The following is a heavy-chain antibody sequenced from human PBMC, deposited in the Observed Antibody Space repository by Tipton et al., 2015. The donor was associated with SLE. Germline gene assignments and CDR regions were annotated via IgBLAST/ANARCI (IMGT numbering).Heavy chain of an antibody. Sequence: SLRLSCAASGFTFSNAWMSWVRQAPGKGLEWVGRIKSKTDGGTTDYAAPVKGRFTISRDDSKDTLYLQMNSLKTEDTAVYYCTTVGFRGPGYFDLWGRGALVTVSS. CDR2: IKSKTDGGTT. CDR3: TTVGFRGPGYFDL. D-gene: IGHD3-10*01. J-gene: IGHJ2*01. CDR1: GFTFSNAW. V-gene: IGHV3-15*01.